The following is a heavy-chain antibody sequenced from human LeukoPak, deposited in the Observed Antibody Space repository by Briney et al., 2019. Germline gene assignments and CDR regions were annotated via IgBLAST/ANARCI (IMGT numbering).Heavy chain of an antibody. V-gene: IGHV4-59*01. CDR3: ASGVNCSGGSCYGDDAFDI. D-gene: IGHD2-15*01. J-gene: IGHJ3*02. CDR1: GGSISSYY. CDR2: IYYSGST. Sequence: SETLSLTCTVSGGSISSYYWSWIRQPPGKGLEWIGYIYYSGSTNYNPSLKSRVTISVDTSKNQFSLKLSSVIAADTAVYYCASGVNCSGGSCYGDDAFDIWGQGTMVTVSS.